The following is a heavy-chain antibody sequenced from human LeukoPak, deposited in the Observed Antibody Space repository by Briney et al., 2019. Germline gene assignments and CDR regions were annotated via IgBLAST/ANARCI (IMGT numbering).Heavy chain of an antibody. CDR2: ISSSSTTI. CDR3: ARDRGASWFNRGQLLDN. V-gene: IGHV3-48*04. CDR1: GFDFSAFD. J-gene: IGHJ4*02. Sequence: GGSLRLSCAASGFDFSAFDMHWVRQAPGMRLEWVSFISSSSTTIYYADSVKGRFAISRDNAKNSLYLQMDVLTAEDTAIYYCARDRGASWFNRGQLLDNWGQGTLVTVSS. D-gene: IGHD6-13*01.